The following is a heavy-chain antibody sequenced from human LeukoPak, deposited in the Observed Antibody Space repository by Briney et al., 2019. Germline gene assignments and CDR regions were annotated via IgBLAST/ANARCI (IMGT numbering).Heavy chain of an antibody. V-gene: IGHV4-38-2*02. J-gene: IGHJ6*03. CDR3: ARGGGLDYYYYYMDV. CDR1: GYSISSSYY. CDR2: IYHSGST. Sequence: SETLSLTCTVSGYSISSSYYWGWIRQPPGKGLEWIGSIYHSGSTYYNPSLKSRVTISVDTSKNQFSLKLSSVTAADTAVYYCARGGGLDYYYYYMDVWGKGTTVTISS. D-gene: IGHD6-6*01.